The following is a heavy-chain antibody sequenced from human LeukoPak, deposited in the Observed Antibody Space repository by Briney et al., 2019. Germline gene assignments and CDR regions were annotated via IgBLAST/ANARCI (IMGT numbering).Heavy chain of an antibody. CDR2: INRDGSEK. CDR1: GFIFSNFW. J-gene: IGHJ4*02. CDR3: VRDVDI. Sequence: GGSLRLSCAGSGFIFSNFWMGWARQGPGKGLQWVASINRDGSEKHPVDSVKGRFTISRGNAKNSVYLQMTGLTVDDTAVYYCVRDVDIWGQGTLVTVSS. D-gene: IGHD5-24*01. V-gene: IGHV3-7*01.